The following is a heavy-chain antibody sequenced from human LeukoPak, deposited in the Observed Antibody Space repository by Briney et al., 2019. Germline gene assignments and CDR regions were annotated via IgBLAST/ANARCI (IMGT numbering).Heavy chain of an antibody. V-gene: IGHV4-34*01. CDR1: GGSFSGYY. Sequence: ASETPSLTCAVYGGSFSGYYWSWIRQPPGKGLEWIGEINHSGSTNYNPSLKSRVTISVDTSKNQFSLKLSSVTAADTAVYYCARFDCSSTSCYGFDYWGQGTLVTVSS. CDR2: INHSGST. D-gene: IGHD2-2*01. J-gene: IGHJ4*02. CDR3: ARFDCSSTSCYGFDY.